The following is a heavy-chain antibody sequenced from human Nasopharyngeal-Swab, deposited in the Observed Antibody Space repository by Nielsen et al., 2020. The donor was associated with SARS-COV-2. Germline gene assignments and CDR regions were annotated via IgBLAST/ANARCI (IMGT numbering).Heavy chain of an antibody. D-gene: IGHD3-10*01. J-gene: IGHJ6*02. CDR1: GGSISSSSYY. Sequence: SETLSLTCTVSGGSISSSSYYWSWIRQPPGKGLEWIGEINHSGSTNYNPSLKSRVTISVDTSKNQFSLKLSSVTAADTAVYYCARAMGLYGSGSYYNFARYYYGMDVWGQGTTVTVSS. CDR2: INHSGST. CDR3: ARAMGLYGSGSYYNFARYYYGMDV. V-gene: IGHV4-39*07.